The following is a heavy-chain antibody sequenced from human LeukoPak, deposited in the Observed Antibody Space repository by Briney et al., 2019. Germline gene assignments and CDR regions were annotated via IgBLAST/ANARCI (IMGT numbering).Heavy chain of an antibody. D-gene: IGHD2-21*02. CDR1: GYTFTGYY. V-gene: IGHV1-2*02. Sequence: ASVKVSCKASGYTFTGYYMHWVRQAPGQGLEWMGWINPNSGGTNYAQKFQGRVTMTRDTSISTAYMELSRLRSDDTAVYYCATHCGGDCFRFQHWGQGTLVTVSS. J-gene: IGHJ1*01. CDR2: INPNSGGT. CDR3: ATHCGGDCFRFQH.